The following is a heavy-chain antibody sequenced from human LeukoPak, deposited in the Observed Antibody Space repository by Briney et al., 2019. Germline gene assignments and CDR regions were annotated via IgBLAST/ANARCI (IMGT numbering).Heavy chain of an antibody. D-gene: IGHD4-11*01. Sequence: PGGTLRLSCAAFGFTFSSYGMSWVRQAPGKGLEWVSAISGSGGSTYYADSVKGRFTISRDNSKNTLYLQMNSLRAEDTAVYYCARDGYDYSNYVGGRYFDYWGQGTLVTVSS. CDR3: ARDGYDYSNYVGGRYFDY. CDR1: GFTFSSYG. CDR2: ISGSGGST. V-gene: IGHV3-23*01. J-gene: IGHJ4*02.